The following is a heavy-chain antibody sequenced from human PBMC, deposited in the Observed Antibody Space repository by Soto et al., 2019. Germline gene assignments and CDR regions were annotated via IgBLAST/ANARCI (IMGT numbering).Heavy chain of an antibody. D-gene: IGHD2-15*01. J-gene: IGHJ4*02. V-gene: IGHV2-5*02. Sequence: QITLKESGPTLVKPTQTLTLTCTFSGFSLSSSGVGVGCIRHPPGKALEWLALIYWGDDKGYSPYLKTRLTITKDPSNNQVVLTMTHRYPMDTATYYCAQYLSASYDYWVQGTLVTVSS. CDR1: GFSLSSSGVG. CDR3: AQYLSASYDY. CDR2: IYWGDDK.